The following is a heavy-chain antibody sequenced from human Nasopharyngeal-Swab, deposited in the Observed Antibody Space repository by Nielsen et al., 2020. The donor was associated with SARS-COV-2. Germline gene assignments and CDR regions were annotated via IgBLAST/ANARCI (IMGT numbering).Heavy chain of an antibody. J-gene: IGHJ6*02. CDR2: IIPILGIA. CDR3: ARIAVAGLGYYYYGMDV. V-gene: IGHV1-69*04. D-gene: IGHD6-19*01. CDR1: GGTFSSYA. Sequence: SVKVSCKASGGTFSSYAISWVRQAPGQGLEWMGRIIPILGIANYAQKFQGRVAITADKSTSTAYMELSSLRSEDTAVYYCARIAVAGLGYYYYGMDVWGQGTTVTVSS.